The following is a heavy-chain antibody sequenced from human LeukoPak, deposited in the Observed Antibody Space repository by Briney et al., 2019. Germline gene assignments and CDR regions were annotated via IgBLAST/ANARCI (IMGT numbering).Heavy chain of an antibody. CDR2: ISSSSYI. J-gene: IGHJ4*02. V-gene: IGHV3-21*01. D-gene: IGHD2-15*01. Sequence: PGGSLRLSCAASGFTFSSYSMNWVRQAPGKGLEWVSSISSSSYIYYADSVKGRFTISRDNAKNSLYLQMNSLRAEDTAVYYCARVVVAATGDYWGQGTLVTVSS. CDR3: ARVVVAATGDY. CDR1: GFTFSSYS.